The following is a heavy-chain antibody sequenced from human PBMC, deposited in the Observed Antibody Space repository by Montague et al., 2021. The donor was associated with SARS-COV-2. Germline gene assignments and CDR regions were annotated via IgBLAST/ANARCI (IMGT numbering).Heavy chain of an antibody. CDR2: FYYSGNT. J-gene: IGHJ4*02. V-gene: IGHV4-39*02. CDR3: ARGPKMYGELADY. Sequence: SETLSLTCTVSGGSVRSSNDCWGWIRQPPGSGLEWISNFYYSGNTYYNPSLKSRVTISVDTSNNHFSLKLSSVTAADTAVYYCARGPKMYGELADYWGQGTLVTVSS. D-gene: IGHD4-17*01. CDR1: GGSVRSSNDC.